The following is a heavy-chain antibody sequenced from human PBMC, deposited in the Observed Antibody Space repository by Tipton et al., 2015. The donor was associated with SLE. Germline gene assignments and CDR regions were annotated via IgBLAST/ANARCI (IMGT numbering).Heavy chain of an antibody. CDR3: ARENAPYCSGGSCYSGLGY. V-gene: IGHV4-34*09. CDR1: GGSFSGYY. D-gene: IGHD2-15*01. CDR2: INHSGGT. Sequence: TLSLTCAVYGGSFSGYYWSWIRQPPGKGLEWIGEINHSGGTNYNPSLKSRVTISVDTSKNQFSLKLSSVTAADTAVYYCARENAPYCSGGSCYSGLGYWGQGTLVTVSS. J-gene: IGHJ4*02.